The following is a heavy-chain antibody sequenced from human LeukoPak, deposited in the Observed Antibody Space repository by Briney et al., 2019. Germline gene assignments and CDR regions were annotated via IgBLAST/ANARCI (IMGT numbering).Heavy chain of an antibody. Sequence: QPGRSLRLSCAASGFTFSSYAMHRVRQAPGKGLEWVAVIPYDGSNEYYADSVKGRLTISRDNSKNTLYLQMNSLRPEDTAVYYCARGTYYYDGGGYYPGYWGQGTLVTVSS. CDR2: IPYDGSNE. CDR1: GFTFSSYA. J-gene: IGHJ4*02. CDR3: ARGTYYYDGGGYYPGY. D-gene: IGHD3-22*01. V-gene: IGHV3-30*04.